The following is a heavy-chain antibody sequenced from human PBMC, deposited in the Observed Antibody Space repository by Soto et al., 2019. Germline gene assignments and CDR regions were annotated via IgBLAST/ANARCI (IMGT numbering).Heavy chain of an antibody. CDR3: ARGGGSTSGGRAHYYGMDV. V-gene: IGHV3-21*01. Sequence: GGSLRLSCAASGFTFSSYSMNWVRQAPGKGLEWVSSISSSSSYKYYADSVKGRFTISKDNAKNSLYLQMNSLRAEDTAVYTCARGGGSTSGGRAHYYGMDVWGQGTTVTVSS. J-gene: IGHJ6*02. CDR2: ISSSSSYK. CDR1: GFTFSSYS. D-gene: IGHD2-2*01.